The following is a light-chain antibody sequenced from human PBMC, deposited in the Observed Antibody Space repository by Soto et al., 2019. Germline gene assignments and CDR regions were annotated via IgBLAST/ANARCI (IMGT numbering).Light chain of an antibody. CDR3: SSYTFTSTVVV. J-gene: IGLJ2*01. V-gene: IGLV2-14*01. CDR2: EVT. Sequence: QSALTQPASLSGSPGQSITISCTGTSSDVGAYDYVSWYQLHPGKAPKLMIYEVTNRPSGVSNRFSGSKSGNTASLTISGLQPEDESDYYCSSYTFTSTVVVFGGGTKLTVL. CDR1: SSDVGAYDY.